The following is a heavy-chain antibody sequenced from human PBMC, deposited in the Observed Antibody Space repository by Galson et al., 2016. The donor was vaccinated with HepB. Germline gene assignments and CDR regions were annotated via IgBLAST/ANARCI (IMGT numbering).Heavy chain of an antibody. V-gene: IGHV1-2*02. CDR2: INPNNGGI. CDR1: GYTFTDYY. D-gene: IGHD3-10*01. CDR3: ARDWGVLRGVIGDD. J-gene: IGHJ4*02. Sequence: GYTFTDYYIHWVRQVPGRGLEWMGWINPNNGGIKYGQGFQGRVSLTRDTSINTVYMEMSRLTSDDTAVYYCARDWGVLRGVIGDDWGQGTLVTVSS.